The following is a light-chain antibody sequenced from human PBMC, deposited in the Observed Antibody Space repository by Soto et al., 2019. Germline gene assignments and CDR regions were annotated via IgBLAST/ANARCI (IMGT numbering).Light chain of an antibody. CDR3: SSYAGSNNLV. J-gene: IGLJ1*01. Sequence: QSVLTQPPSASGSPGQSVTISCTGTSNDVGGYNYVSWYQQHPGKAPKVLIYAVSKRPSGVPDRFSGSKSGNTASLTVSVLQADDEADYYCSSYAGSNNLVFGTGTKVTVL. V-gene: IGLV2-8*01. CDR2: AVS. CDR1: SNDVGGYNY.